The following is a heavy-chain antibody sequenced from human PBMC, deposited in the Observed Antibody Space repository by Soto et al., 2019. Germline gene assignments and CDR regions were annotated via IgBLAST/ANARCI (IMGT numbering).Heavy chain of an antibody. J-gene: IGHJ2*01. CDR2: IIPIFGTP. CDR3: ARRSGTYYWYFDL. V-gene: IGHV1-69*12. CDR1: GDTFSSYA. Sequence: QVQLVQPGAEVKKPGSSVTVSCKASGDTFSSYAISWVRQAPGQGLEWMGGIIPIFGTPKYAQKFQGRVTITADESTSPAYMELSSLRSEDTAMYYCARRSGTYYWYFDLWGRGTLVTVSS. D-gene: IGHD3-10*01.